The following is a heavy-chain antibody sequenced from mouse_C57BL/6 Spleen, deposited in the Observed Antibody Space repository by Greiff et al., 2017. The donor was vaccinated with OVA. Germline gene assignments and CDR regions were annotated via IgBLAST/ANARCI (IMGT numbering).Heavy chain of an antibody. CDR2: IDPSDSET. V-gene: IGHV1-52*01. Sequence: VQLQQPGAELVRPGSSVKLSCKASGYTFTSYWMPLVKQRPIQGLEWIGNIDPSDSETPYNQKFKDKATLTVDKSSSTAYMQLSSLTSEDSAVYCCSNAWFAYRGQGTLVTVSA. CDR3: SNAWFAY. J-gene: IGHJ3*01. CDR1: GYTFTSYW.